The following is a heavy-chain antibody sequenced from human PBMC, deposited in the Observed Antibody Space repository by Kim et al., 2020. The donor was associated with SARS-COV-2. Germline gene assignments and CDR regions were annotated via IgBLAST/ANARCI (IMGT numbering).Heavy chain of an antibody. J-gene: IGHJ4*02. CDR3: ARTQGLDY. CDR2: IDPNTGDA. Sequence: ASVKVSCKASGYTFAGYFIHWVRQAPGQRLEWIGWIDPNTGDANHAQKFQGRVTMTRDTSISTAYMELSTLISDDTAIYYCARTQGLDYWGQGTQVTVSS. V-gene: IGHV1-2*02. CDR1: GYTFAGYF.